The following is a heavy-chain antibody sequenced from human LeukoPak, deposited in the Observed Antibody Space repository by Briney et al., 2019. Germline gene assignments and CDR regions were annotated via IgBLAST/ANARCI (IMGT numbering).Heavy chain of an antibody. CDR3: ARLSGVDYDSSGYYFGAFDI. CDR1: GYSFTSYW. CDR2: IYPGDSDT. J-gene: IGHJ3*02. Sequence: GESLKISCKGSGYSFTSYWIGWVRQMPGKGLEWMGIIYPGDSDTRYSPSSQGQVTISADKSISTAYLQWSSLKASDTAMYYCARLSGVDYDSSGYYFGAFDIWGQGTMVTVSS. V-gene: IGHV5-51*01. D-gene: IGHD3-22*01.